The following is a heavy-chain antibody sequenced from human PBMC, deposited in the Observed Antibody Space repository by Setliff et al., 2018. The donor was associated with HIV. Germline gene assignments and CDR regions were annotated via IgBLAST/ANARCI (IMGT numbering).Heavy chain of an antibody. V-gene: IGHV3-30*02. Sequence: PGGSLRLSCAASGFTFSTYGMHWVRQAPGKGLEWVAVLWSDGSNEYYADSVKGRFTISRDNSKNTLYLQMSSLRVEDTAVYYGAKDGLVGGGYFYYYTDVWGKGTTVTVSS. D-gene: IGHD2-8*02. J-gene: IGHJ6*03. CDR3: AKDGLVGGGYFYYYTDV. CDR1: GFTFSTYG. CDR2: LWSDGSNE.